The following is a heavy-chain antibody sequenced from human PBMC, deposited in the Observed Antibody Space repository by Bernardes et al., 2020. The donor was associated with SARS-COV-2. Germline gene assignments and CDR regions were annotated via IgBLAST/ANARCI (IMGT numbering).Heavy chain of an antibody. CDR3: ARDLISDIVVIPAALPVFDC. V-gene: IGHV3-23*01. Sequence: GGSLRLSCAASGFKFSGYAVSWIRQAPGKGLEWVAAISGSGLSTYYADSVSGRFTISRDNSKNIVYLDMSGLSAEDSAVYYCARDLISDIVVIPAALPVFDCWGQGTLVTVSA. CDR1: GFKFSGYA. CDR2: ISGSGLST. D-gene: IGHD2-2*01. J-gene: IGHJ4*02.